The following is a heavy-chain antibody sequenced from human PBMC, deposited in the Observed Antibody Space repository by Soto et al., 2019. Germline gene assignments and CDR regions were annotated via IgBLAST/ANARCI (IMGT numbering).Heavy chain of an antibody. CDR2: IYYSGST. D-gene: IGHD3-22*01. Sequence: PSETLSLTCTVSGGSISSGDYYWSWIRQPPGKGLEWIGYIYYSGSTYYNPSLKSRVTISVDTSKNQFSLKLSSVTAADTAVYYCARGLWESSGYLLAYWGQGTLVPVSS. V-gene: IGHV4-30-4*01. CDR3: ARGLWESSGYLLAY. J-gene: IGHJ4*02. CDR1: GGSISSGDYY.